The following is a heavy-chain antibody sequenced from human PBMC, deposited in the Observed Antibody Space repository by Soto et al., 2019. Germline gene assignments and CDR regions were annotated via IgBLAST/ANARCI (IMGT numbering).Heavy chain of an antibody. D-gene: IGHD2-2*01. V-gene: IGHV4-34*01. CDR3: ARGPRRYCSSTSCYAGFSAGVPVDY. CDR1: GGCFSGYY. CDR2: INHSGST. J-gene: IGHJ4*02. Sequence: SETLSLTCAVYGGCFSGYYWSWIRKPPGKGLEWIGEINHSGSTNYNPSLKSRVTISVDTSKNQFSLKLSSVTAADTAVYYCARGPRRYCSSTSCYAGFSAGVPVDYWGQGTLVTVSS.